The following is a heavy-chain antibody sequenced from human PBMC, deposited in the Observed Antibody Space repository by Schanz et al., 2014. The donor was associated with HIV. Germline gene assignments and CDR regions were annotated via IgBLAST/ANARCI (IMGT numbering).Heavy chain of an antibody. V-gene: IGHV3-9*01. CDR1: GFTFEDFA. CDR2: IDWKSGII. CDR3: AKASVEMLGSYFNYGMDV. J-gene: IGHJ6*02. D-gene: IGHD3-10*01. Sequence: EVPLLESGGGLAQPGGSQRLSCVASGFTFEDFAMHWVRQAPGKGLEWVSGIDWKSGIIGYADSVKGRFTISRDNAKNSLYLQMNSLRAEDTALYYCAKASVEMLGSYFNYGMDVWGQGTTVTVSS.